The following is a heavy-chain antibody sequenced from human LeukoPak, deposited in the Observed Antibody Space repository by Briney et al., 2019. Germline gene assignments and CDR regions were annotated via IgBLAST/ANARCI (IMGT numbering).Heavy chain of an antibody. V-gene: IGHV1-24*01. CDR3: AIVPYYYDSSGYRRWYYFDY. CDR1: GYTLTELS. J-gene: IGHJ4*02. Sequence: ASVKVSCKVSGYTLTELSMHWVRQAPGKGLEWMGRFDPEDGETIYAQKFQGRVTMTADTSTDTAYMELSSLRSEDTAVYYCAIVPYYYDSSGYRRWYYFDYWGEGTLVTVSS. D-gene: IGHD3-22*01. CDR2: FDPEDGET.